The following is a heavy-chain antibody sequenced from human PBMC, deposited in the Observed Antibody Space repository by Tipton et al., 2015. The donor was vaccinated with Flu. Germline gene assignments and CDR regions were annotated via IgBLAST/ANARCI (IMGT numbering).Heavy chain of an antibody. Sequence: SLRLSCAASGFTFSSYEMNWVRQATGKGLEWVSYISSSGSTIYYADSVKGRFTISRDNAKNSLYLQMNSLRAEDTAVYYCARLAPDSSGYSGYYYYYGMDVWGQGTTVTVSS. CDR3: ARLAPDSSGYSGYYYYYGMDV. D-gene: IGHD3-22*01. CDR1: GFTFSSYE. V-gene: IGHV3-48*03. CDR2: ISSSGSTI. J-gene: IGHJ6*02.